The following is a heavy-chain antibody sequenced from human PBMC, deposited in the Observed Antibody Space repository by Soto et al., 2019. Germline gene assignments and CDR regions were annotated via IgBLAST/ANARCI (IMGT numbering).Heavy chain of an antibody. CDR3: AKASRKGSAIDFDY. CDR1: GYTFSNYD. J-gene: IGHJ4*02. CDR2: VNPNNGDT. V-gene: IGHV1-8*01. D-gene: IGHD3-10*01. Sequence: QVQLVQSGAELKKPGASVKVSCKASGYTFSNYDMNWVRQATGQGPEWIGWVNPNNGDTCYAQKFQGRVTLTTDISTTTAYMELTSLRSEDTAIYYCAKASRKGSAIDFDYWGQGTLITVSS.